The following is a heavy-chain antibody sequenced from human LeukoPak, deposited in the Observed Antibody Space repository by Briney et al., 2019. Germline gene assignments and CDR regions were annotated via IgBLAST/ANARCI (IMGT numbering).Heavy chain of an antibody. CDR2: IVGGSGNT. D-gene: IGHD3-3*01. CDR1: GFTFTSSA. V-gene: IGHV1-58*02. Sequence: SVKVSCKASGFTFTSSAMQWVRQARGQRLEWIGWIVGGSGNTNYAQKFQERVTITRDMSTSTAYMELSSLRSEDTAVYYCAAEPNAFWSGYYYFDYWGQGTLVTVSS. CDR3: AAEPNAFWSGYYYFDY. J-gene: IGHJ4*02.